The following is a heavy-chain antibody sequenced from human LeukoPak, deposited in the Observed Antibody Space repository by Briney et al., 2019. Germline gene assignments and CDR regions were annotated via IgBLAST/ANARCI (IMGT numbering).Heavy chain of an antibody. J-gene: IGHJ6*03. Sequence: GGSLRLSCAASGFTFSSYWMTWVRQAPGKGLEWVANIKRDESEKHYVDSVKGRFTISRDNAKNSLYLQMNSLRSEDTAVYYCRVYSSSYSYYYYMDVWGKGTTVTVSS. CDR2: IKRDESEK. D-gene: IGHD6-6*01. CDR3: RVYSSSYSYYYYMDV. CDR1: GFTFSSYW. V-gene: IGHV3-7*01.